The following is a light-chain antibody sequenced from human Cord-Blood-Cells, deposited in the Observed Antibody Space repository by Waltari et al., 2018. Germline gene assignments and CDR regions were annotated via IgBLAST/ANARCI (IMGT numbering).Light chain of an antibody. J-gene: IGLJ1*01. CDR3: CSYAGSYV. CDR1: STDVGGYNY. Sequence: QSALTQPRSVSGSPGQSVPISCTGTSTDVGGYNYVTWYQQRPGKAPKLMIYEVSKRPAGVPDRFSGSKSGDTASLTISGLQAEDEADYYCCSYAGSYVFGTGTKVTVL. CDR2: EVS. V-gene: IGLV2-11*01.